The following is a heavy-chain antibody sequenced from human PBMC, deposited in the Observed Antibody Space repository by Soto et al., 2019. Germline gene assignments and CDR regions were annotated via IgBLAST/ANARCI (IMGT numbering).Heavy chain of an antibody. V-gene: IGHV1-69*12. Sequence: QVQLVQSGAEVKKPGSSVKVSCKASGGTFSSYALSWVRQAPGQGLEWMGGIIPMSGATNYAQKFQGRVTFTADESTNTAYLELTSLRSEDTAVYYCARVGPENDYWGQGTLVTVSS. CDR1: GGTFSSYA. CDR2: IIPMSGAT. J-gene: IGHJ4*02. CDR3: ARVGPENDY. D-gene: IGHD2-2*01.